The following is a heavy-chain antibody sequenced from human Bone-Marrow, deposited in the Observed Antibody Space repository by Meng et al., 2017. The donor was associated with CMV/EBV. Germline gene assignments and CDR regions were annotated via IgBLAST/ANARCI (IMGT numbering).Heavy chain of an antibody. CDR1: GGTFSSYA. Sequence: CKASGGTFSSYAISWVRQAPGQGLEWMGGIIPIFGTANYAQKFQGRVTITTDESTSTAYMELSSLRSEDTAVYYCARSRSTGTYFDYWGQGALVTVSS. CDR3: ARSRSTGTYFDY. V-gene: IGHV1-69*05. D-gene: IGHD1-1*01. CDR2: IIPIFGTA. J-gene: IGHJ4*02.